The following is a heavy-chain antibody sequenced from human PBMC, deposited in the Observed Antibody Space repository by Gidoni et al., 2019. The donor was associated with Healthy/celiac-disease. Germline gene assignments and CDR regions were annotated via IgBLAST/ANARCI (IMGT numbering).Heavy chain of an antibody. CDR2: IIPALGLP. CDR1: GYTLSSYT. D-gene: IGHD6-13*01. Sequence: QVQLEQFGAEVKKPGSSVKLSCKASGYTLSSYTIHWVRQAPGQGLEWMGRIIPALGLPDYAQKLRDRVTITADKSTRTAHMEVTSLRSEDSAMYYCASQSSAVADTSGLDVWGQGTMVTVSS. J-gene: IGHJ6*02. CDR3: ASQSSAVADTSGLDV. V-gene: IGHV1-69*02.